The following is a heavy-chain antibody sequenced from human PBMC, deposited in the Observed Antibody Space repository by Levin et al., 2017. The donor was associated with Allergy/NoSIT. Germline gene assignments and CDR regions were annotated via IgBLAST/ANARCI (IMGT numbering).Heavy chain of an antibody. CDR2: ITGSGGGT. J-gene: IGHJ3*02. CDR3: AKVAVPTPPSASDT. D-gene: IGHD4-17*01. Sequence: GGSLRLSCAASGFTFSSYAMSWVRQAPGKGLEWVSTITGSGGGTYYADSVKGRFTISRDNSKNTLYLQMNSLRAEDTAVYYCAKVAVPTPPSASDTWGRGTMVTVSS. V-gene: IGHV3-23*01. CDR1: GFTFSSYA.